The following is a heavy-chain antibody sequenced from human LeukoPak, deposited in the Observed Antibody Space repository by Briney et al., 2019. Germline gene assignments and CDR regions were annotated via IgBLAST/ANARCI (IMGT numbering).Heavy chain of an antibody. CDR2: IYHSGSA. D-gene: IGHD3-16*01. J-gene: IGHJ4*02. V-gene: IGHV4-38-2*01. Sequence: SETPSLTCGVSGYSISSGYQWAWIRQSPGKGLEWIGSIYHSGSAHYNPSLKSRVTISVDTSKNQFSLKLSSVTAADTAVYYCARGREGGLDYWGQGTLVTVSS. CDR1: GYSISSGYQ. CDR3: ARGREGGLDY.